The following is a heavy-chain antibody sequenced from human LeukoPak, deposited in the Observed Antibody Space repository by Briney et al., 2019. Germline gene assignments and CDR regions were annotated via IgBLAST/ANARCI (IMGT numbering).Heavy chain of an antibody. Sequence: QPGGSLLLSCAASGFPFSSYAMSWVRQAPGKGLEWVSAISGSGGSTYYADSVKGRFTISRDNSKNTLYLQMNSLRAEDTAVYYCAKHSGSYYTAFDYWGQGTLVTVS. V-gene: IGHV3-23*01. D-gene: IGHD1-26*01. CDR3: AKHSGSYYTAFDY. CDR1: GFPFSSYA. J-gene: IGHJ4*02. CDR2: ISGSGGST.